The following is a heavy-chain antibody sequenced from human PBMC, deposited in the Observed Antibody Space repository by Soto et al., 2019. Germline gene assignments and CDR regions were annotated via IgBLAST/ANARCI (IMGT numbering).Heavy chain of an antibody. D-gene: IGHD2-2*01. CDR3: AIPKRSVVVPAAMSDYYYGMDV. Sequence: SVKVSCKASGGTFSSYAISWVRRAPGQGLEWMGGIIPIFGTANYAQKFQGRVTITADESTSTAYMELSSLRSEDTAVYYCAIPKRSVVVPAAMSDYYYGMDVWGQGTTVTVSS. V-gene: IGHV1-69*13. J-gene: IGHJ6*02. CDR1: GGTFSSYA. CDR2: IIPIFGTA.